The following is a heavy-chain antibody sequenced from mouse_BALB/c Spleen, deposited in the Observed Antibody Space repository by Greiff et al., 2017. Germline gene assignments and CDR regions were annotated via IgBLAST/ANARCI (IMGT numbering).Heavy chain of an antibody. CDR3: TRNYRYAMDY. D-gene: IGHD2-14*01. V-gene: IGHV6-6*02. CDR2: IRLKSNNYAT. J-gene: IGHJ4*01. CDR1: GFTFSNYW. Sequence: EVKLMESGGGLVQPGGSMKLSCVASGFTFSNYWMNWVRQSPEKGLEWVAEIRLKSNNYATHYAESVKGRFTISRDDSKSSVYLQMNNLRAEDTGIYYYTRNYRYAMDYWGQGTSVTVSA.